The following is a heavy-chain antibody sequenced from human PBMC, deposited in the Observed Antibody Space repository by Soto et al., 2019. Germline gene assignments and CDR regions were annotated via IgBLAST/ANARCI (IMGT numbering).Heavy chain of an antibody. J-gene: IGHJ5*02. CDR2: IYWDDDK. Sequence: SGPTLVNPTQTLTLTCTFSGFSLSTSGVGVGWIRQPPGKALEWLALIYWDDDKRYSPSLKSRLTITKDTSKNQAVLTMTNMDPVDTATYYCAHNTYYYGSGSSPRFDPWGQGTLVTVSS. D-gene: IGHD3-10*01. CDR3: AHNTYYYGSGSSPRFDP. CDR1: GFSLSTSGVG. V-gene: IGHV2-5*02.